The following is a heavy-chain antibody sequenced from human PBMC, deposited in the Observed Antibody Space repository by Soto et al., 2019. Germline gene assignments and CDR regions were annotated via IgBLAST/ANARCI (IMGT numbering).Heavy chain of an antibody. CDR3: ARAVVGATHYFDY. CDR2: ISYDGSNK. Sequence: QVQLVESGGGVVQPGRSLRLSCAASGFTFSSYAMHWVRQAPGKGLEWVAVISYDGSNKYYADSVKGRFTISRDNSKNTLYLQMNSLRAEDTAVYYCARAVVGATHYFDYWGQGTLVTVSS. V-gene: IGHV3-30-3*01. D-gene: IGHD1-26*01. J-gene: IGHJ4*02. CDR1: GFTFSSYA.